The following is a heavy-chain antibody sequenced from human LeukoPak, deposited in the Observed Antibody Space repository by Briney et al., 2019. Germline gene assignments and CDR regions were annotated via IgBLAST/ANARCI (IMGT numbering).Heavy chain of an antibody. V-gene: IGHV1-18*01. CDR3: ARVDGSGSYSY. D-gene: IGHD3-10*01. Sequence: ASVKVSCKASGYTSTRYGITWVRQAPGQGLEWMGWISAYNGHTNYAQKYQGRVTMTTDTSTSTAYMDLRSLRSEDTAVYYCARVDGSGSYSYWGQGTLVTVSS. CDR1: GYTSTRYG. CDR2: ISAYNGHT. J-gene: IGHJ4*02.